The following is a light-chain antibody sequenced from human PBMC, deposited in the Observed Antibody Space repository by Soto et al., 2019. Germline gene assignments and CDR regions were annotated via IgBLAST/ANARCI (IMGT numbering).Light chain of an antibody. J-gene: IGLJ3*02. CDR2: TNN. CDR3: ATWDASLQSWV. V-gene: IGLV1-44*01. CDR1: SSNIGSHL. Sequence: QLVLTHPPSVSGTPGQRVTISCSGSSSNIGSHLVNWYQQVPGTAPRLLIYTNNQRPSGVPDRFSDSKSGTSASLAISGLQSEDEAHYYCATWDASLQSWVFGGGTKLTVL.